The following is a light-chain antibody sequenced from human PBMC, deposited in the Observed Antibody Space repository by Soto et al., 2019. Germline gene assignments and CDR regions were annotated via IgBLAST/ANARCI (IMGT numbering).Light chain of an antibody. J-gene: IGLJ1*01. CDR3: TSYAGGNNV. V-gene: IGLV2-8*01. Sequence: QSVLTQPPSASGSPGQSVTISCTGTSSDVGGYNYVSWYQQHPGKVPKRIIYEVNKRPSGVPDRFSGSKSGNTASLIVAGLQAEDEADYYCTSYAGGNNVFGTGTKVTVL. CDR1: SSDVGGYNY. CDR2: EVN.